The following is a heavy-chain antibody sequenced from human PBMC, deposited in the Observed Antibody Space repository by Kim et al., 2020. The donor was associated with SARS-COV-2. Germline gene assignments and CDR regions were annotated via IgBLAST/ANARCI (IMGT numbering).Heavy chain of an antibody. V-gene: IGHV3-23*01. CDR3: VKDARVLGTW. CDR2: SGASGGST. D-gene: IGHD1-26*01. Sequence: GGSLRLSCAASGFTFITSAMSWVRQAPGKGLEWVSASGASGGSTYYADSVKGRFTISRDNSKNTLYLQMNSLRAEDTAVYFCVKDARVLGTWWGQGTLVTVPS. CDR1: GFTFITSA. J-gene: IGHJ4*02.